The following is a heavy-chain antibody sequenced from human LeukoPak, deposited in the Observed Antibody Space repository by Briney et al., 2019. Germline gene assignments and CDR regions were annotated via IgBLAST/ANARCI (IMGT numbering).Heavy chain of an antibody. Sequence: SETLSLTCTVSGYFISSGNYWGWIRQPPGKGLEWIGYIYHSGRTTYNPSLKSRVTISVDTSKKQFSLKLSSVTAADTAMYYCAREGDVLTGYYGAAAFHIWGQGTMVTVSS. V-gene: IGHV4-38-2*02. CDR2: IYHSGRT. CDR3: AREGDVLTGYYGAAAFHI. CDR1: GYFISSGNY. D-gene: IGHD3-9*01. J-gene: IGHJ3*02.